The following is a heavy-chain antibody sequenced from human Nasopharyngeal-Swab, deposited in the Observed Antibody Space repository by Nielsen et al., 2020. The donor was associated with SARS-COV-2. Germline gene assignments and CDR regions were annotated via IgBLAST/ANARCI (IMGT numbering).Heavy chain of an antibody. CDR1: GGSISSSSYY. D-gene: IGHD6-19*01. CDR3: ASLEGITVAGTLIDY. V-gene: IGHV4-39*01. Sequence: SETLSLTCTVSGGSISSSSYYWGWIRQPPGKGLEWIGRIYSSGSTYYNPSLKSRVTISVDTSKNQFSLKLSSVTAADTAVYYCASLEGITVAGTLIDYWGQGTLVTVSS. J-gene: IGHJ4*02. CDR2: IYSSGST.